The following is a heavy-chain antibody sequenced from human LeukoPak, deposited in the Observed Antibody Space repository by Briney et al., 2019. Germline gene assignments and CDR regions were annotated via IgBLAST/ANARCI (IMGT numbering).Heavy chain of an antibody. J-gene: IGHJ4*02. CDR3: ARADGYYYPADY. CDR1: GGSISSYY. V-gene: IGHV4-59*01. CDR2: IYYTGST. Sequence: SETLSLTCTVSGGSISSYYWSWIRQPPGKGLEWIGYIYYTGSTNYNPSPTSRVTISVDTSKNQFSLNLTSVTATDTAVYYCARADGYYYPADYWGQETLVTVS. D-gene: IGHD3-22*01.